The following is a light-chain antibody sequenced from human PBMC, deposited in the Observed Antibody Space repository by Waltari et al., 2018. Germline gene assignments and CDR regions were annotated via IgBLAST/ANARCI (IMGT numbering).Light chain of an antibody. Sequence: DIQMTQSPSSLSASVGDRVTITCRASQSLSNYLNWYQHKAGEAPKLLIHGAFNLQSGVPSRFSGNASGTDFTLTISSLQPEDVATYYCHQTRSLPDTFGQGTKLEI. CDR1: QSLSNY. J-gene: IGKJ2*01. V-gene: IGKV1-39*01. CDR3: HQTRSLPDT. CDR2: GAF.